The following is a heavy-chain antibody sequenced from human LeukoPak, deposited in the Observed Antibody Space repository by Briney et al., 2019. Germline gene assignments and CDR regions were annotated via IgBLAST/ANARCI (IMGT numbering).Heavy chain of an antibody. V-gene: IGHV4-4*02. J-gene: IGHJ3*02. D-gene: IGHD3-22*01. CDR1: GGSISSSNW. CDR3: AGGYSSGYPDAFDI. Sequence: SGTLSLTCAVSGGSISSSNWWSWVRPPPGKGLEWIGEIYHSGSTNYNPSLKSRVTISVDKSKNQFSLKLSSVTAADTAVYYCAGGYSSGYPDAFDIWGQGTMVTVSS. CDR2: IYHSGST.